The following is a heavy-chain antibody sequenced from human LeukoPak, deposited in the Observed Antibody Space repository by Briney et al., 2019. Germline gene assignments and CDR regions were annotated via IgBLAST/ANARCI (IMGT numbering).Heavy chain of an antibody. CDR1: GGSISSYY. Sequence: PSETLSLTCTVSGGSISSYYWSWIRQPAGKGLEWIGYIYNSGITNYNPSLKSRVTVSVDTSKNQFSLRLTSVTAADTAVYYCARHSSSWQRVNWFDPWGQGTLVTVSS. CDR3: ARHSSSWQRVNWFDP. V-gene: IGHV4-59*08. J-gene: IGHJ5*02. CDR2: IYNSGIT. D-gene: IGHD6-13*01.